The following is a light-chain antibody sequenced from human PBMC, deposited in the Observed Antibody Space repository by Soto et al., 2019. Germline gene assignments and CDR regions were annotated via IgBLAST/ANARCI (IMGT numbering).Light chain of an antibody. V-gene: IGKV1-12*01. CDR1: QGISTW. J-gene: IGKJ4*01. CDR3: QQANSLRP. Sequence: DIQMTQSPSSVSASVGDRVTITCRASQGISTWLAWYQVKPGKAPKLLIHTASTLQSGVPSRFSGSGSGTDFTPTISSLQPEDFATYYCQQANSLRPFGGGTKVEIK. CDR2: TAS.